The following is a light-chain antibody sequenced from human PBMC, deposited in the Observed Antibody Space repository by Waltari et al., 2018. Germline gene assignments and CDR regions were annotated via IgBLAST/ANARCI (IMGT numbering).Light chain of an antibody. CDR2: GAS. V-gene: IGKV3-20*01. CDR1: QRLIKRY. J-gene: IGKJ2*01. Sequence: EVVLTQSPGTLSLSPGASATLSCRASQRLIKRYVAWYQQKPGQAPTLLIYGASNRAAGIPDRFSGSGSETDFTLTISRLEAEDFGVYYCQQYGSSVMYTFGQGTKLEIK. CDR3: QQYGSSVMYT.